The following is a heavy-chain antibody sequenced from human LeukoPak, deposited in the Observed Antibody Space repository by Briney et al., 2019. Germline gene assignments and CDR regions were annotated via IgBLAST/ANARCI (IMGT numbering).Heavy chain of an antibody. V-gene: IGHV4-31*03. CDR3: ARVGAARPFYYYGMDV. CDR2: IYYSGST. CDR1: GGFISSGGYY. J-gene: IGHJ6*02. Sequence: SQTLSLTCTVSGGFISSGGYYWSWIRQHPGKGLEWIGYIYYSGSTYYNPSLKSRVTISVDTSKNQFSLKLSSVTAADTAVYYCARVGAARPFYYYGMDVWGQGTTVTVSS. D-gene: IGHD6-6*01.